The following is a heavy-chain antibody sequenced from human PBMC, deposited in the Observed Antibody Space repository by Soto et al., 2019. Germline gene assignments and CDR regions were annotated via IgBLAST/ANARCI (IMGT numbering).Heavy chain of an antibody. CDR1: GFTFRNYD. CDR3: ARTDRDFYGLDV. CDR2: ISAAGDP. J-gene: IGHJ6*02. V-gene: IGHV3-13*05. Sequence: EVPLVESGGGLVQPGGSLRLSCEASGFTFRNYDMHWVRQGTGKGLEWVSGISAAGDPDYADSVEGRFTISRENAQNSFSLQMNSLRVGDTAVYYCARTDRDFYGLDVWGQGTTVIVSS.